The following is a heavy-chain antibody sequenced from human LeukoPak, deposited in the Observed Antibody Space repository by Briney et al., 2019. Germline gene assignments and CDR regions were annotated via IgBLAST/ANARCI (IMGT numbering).Heavy chain of an antibody. V-gene: IGHV3-53*01. J-gene: IGHJ5*02. CDR2: FYSGGST. D-gene: IGHD3-10*01. Sequence: PGGSLRLSCAASGFTVSSNYMSWVRQAPGKGLEWVSVFYSGGSTYYADSVKGRFTISRDNSKNTLYLQMNSLRAEDTAVYYCAKDYGSGTYNWFDHWGQGTLVTVSS. CDR3: AKDYGSGTYNWFDH. CDR1: GFTVSSNY.